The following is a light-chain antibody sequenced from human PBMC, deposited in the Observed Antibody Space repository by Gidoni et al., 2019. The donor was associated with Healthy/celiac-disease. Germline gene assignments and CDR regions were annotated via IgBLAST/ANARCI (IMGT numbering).Light chain of an antibody. CDR2: WAS. J-gene: IGKJ3*01. CDR3: QQYYSTPFT. CDR1: QSALSSSNNKNY. Sequence: DIVITPSPASLAVSLGERATLNCKSSQSALSSSNNKNYLAWYQQKQGQPPKLLIYWASTRESGVPDRFSGSGSGTDFTLTISSLQAEDVAVYYCQQYYSTPFTFGPGTKVEIK. V-gene: IGKV4-1*01.